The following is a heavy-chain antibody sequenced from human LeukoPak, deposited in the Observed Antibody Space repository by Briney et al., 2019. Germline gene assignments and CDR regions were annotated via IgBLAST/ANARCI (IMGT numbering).Heavy chain of an antibody. CDR3: ASSSFYDSSGYSYYFDY. V-gene: IGHV3-30*03. CDR1: GFTFSSYG. J-gene: IGHJ4*02. CDR2: ISYDGSNK. D-gene: IGHD3-22*01. Sequence: GRSLRLSCAASGFTFSSYGMHWVRQAPGKGLEWVAVISYDGSNKYYADSVKGRFTISRDNSKTTLYLQMNSLRAEDTAVYYCASSSFYDSSGYSYYFDYWGQGTLVTVSS.